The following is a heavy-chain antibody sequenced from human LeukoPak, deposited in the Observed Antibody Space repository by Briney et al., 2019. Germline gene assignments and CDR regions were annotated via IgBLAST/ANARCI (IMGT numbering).Heavy chain of an antibody. CDR2: IYYSGST. J-gene: IGHJ4*02. Sequence: SETLSLTCTVSGGSISSYYWSGIRQPPGKGLEWIGYIYYSGSTNYNPSLKSRVTISVDTSKNQFSLKLSSVTAADTAVYYCARDRGSGSIFDYWGQGTLVTVSS. CDR3: ARDRGSGSIFDY. V-gene: IGHV4-59*01. D-gene: IGHD3-10*01. CDR1: GGSISSYY.